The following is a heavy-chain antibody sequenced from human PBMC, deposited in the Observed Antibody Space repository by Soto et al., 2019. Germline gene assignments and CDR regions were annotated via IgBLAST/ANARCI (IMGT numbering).Heavy chain of an antibody. CDR1: GFTFSSYS. CDR2: ISSSSSTI. J-gene: IGHJ4*02. V-gene: IGHV3-48*01. Sequence: GGSLRLSCAASGFTFSSYSMKWVRQAPGKGLEWVSYISSSSSTIYYADSVKGRFTISRDNAKNSLYLQMNSLRAEDTAVYYCARDSGYSYGPLDYWGQGTLVTVSS. CDR3: ARDSGYSYGPLDY. D-gene: IGHD5-18*01.